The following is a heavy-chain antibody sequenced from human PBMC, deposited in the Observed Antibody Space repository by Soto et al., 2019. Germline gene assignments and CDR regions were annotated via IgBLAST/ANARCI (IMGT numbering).Heavy chain of an antibody. J-gene: IGHJ4*02. Sequence: PSETLSLTCAVYGGSFSGYYWTWIRQPPGTGLEWIGEINHSGSTNYNPSLKSRVTISVDTSKNQFSLDLSSVTAADTAVYYCARGLFSEDYYSGGWYYFDSWGQGTLVTVSS. D-gene: IGHD3-10*01. CDR3: ARGLFSEDYYSGGWYYFDS. CDR2: INHSGST. V-gene: IGHV4-34*01. CDR1: GGSFSGYY.